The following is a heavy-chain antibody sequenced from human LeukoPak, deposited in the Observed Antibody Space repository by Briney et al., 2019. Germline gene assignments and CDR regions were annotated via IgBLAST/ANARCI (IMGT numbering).Heavy chain of an antibody. V-gene: IGHV3-23*01. CDR1: GFTFSSYA. CDR3: AKSRGESRGASNY. Sequence: GGSLRLSCAASGFTFSSYAMNWVRQAPGKGLEWVSFISGSGDTTHYADSVKGRFTISRDNSKNTLYLQMNSLRAEDTAVYYCAKSRGESRGASNYWGQGTLVTVSS. J-gene: IGHJ4*02. D-gene: IGHD1-26*01. CDR2: ISGSGDTT.